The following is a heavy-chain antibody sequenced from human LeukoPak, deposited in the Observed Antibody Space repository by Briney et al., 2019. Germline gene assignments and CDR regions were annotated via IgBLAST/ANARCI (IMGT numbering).Heavy chain of an antibody. V-gene: IGHV1-8*01. CDR3: ASGYEMMDAFDI. CDR2: MNPNSGNT. Sequence: ASVKVSCKASGYTFTSYDINWVRQATGQGLEWMGWMNPNSGNTGYAQKFQGRVTMTRNTSISTAYMELSSLRSEDTAVYYCASGYEMMDAFDIWCQGTIITVSS. J-gene: IGHJ3*02. D-gene: IGHD3-16*01. CDR1: GYTFTSYD.